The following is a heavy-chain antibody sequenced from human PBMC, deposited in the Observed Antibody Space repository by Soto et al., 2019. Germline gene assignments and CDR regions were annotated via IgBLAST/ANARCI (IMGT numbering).Heavy chain of an antibody. Sequence: QVQLVQSGAAVKKPGASVKVSCKASGYTFTSYGISWVRQAPGQGLEWMGWISAYNGNKNYAQKLQGRVTMTTDTPTSTAYMELRNLISDDTTVYYCARDHRCGITFDWGQGALGTVAS. CDR1: GYTFTSYG. J-gene: IGHJ1*01. D-gene: IGHD3-16*01. CDR2: ISAYNGNK. CDR3: ARDHRCGITFD. V-gene: IGHV1-18*01.